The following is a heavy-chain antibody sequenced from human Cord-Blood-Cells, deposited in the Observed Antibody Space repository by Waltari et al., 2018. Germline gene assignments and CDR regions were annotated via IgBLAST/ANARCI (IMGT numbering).Heavy chain of an antibody. Sequence: QLQLQESGPGLVKPSETLSLTCTVSGGSISSSSYYWGWIRQPPGKGLEWIGSIYYRGSTYYNPSLKSRVTISVDTSKNQFSLKLSSVTAADTAVYYCARHRGQPSARNWFDPWGQGTLVTVSS. CDR3: ARHRGQPSARNWFDP. J-gene: IGHJ5*02. V-gene: IGHV4-39*01. CDR2: IYYRGST. D-gene: IGHD6-6*01. CDR1: GGSISSSSYY.